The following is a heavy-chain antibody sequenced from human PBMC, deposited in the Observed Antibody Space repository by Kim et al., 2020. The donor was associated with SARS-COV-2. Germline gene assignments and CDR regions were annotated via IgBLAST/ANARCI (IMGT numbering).Heavy chain of an antibody. CDR1: GFIFSDYT. D-gene: IGHD3-10*01. CDR2: ISSTGNI. CDR3: ARVRWVRGIILYAIDF. J-gene: IGHJ4*02. V-gene: IGHV3-21*06. Sequence: GGSLRLSCAASGFIFSDYTMKWVRQAPGKGLEWVSSISSTGNIYYADSVEGRFTVSRDNAKNLLYLQLNGLRPEDTAVYYCARVRWVRGIILYAIDFWGQGTLVTVSS.